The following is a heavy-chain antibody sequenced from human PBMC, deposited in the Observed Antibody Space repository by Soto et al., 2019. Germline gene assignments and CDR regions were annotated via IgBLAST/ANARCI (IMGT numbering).Heavy chain of an antibody. Sequence: GGSLRLSCAASGFTFDDYAMHWVRQAPGKGLEWVSGISWNSGSIGYADSVKGRFTISRDNAKNSLYLQMNSLRAEDTALYYCAKENNGIEGGYFDYWGQGTLVTVSS. CDR1: GFTFDDYA. V-gene: IGHV3-9*01. CDR2: ISWNSGSI. CDR3: AKENNGIEGGYFDY. J-gene: IGHJ4*02. D-gene: IGHD1-26*01.